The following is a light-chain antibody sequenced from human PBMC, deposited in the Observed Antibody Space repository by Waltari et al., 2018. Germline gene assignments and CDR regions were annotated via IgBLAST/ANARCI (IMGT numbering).Light chain of an antibody. J-gene: IGKJ4*01. Sequence: DIVMTQSPDSLAVSLGERATINCKSSQSVFYSHNSKNYLAWYQQKPGQPPKLLIYGASARESGVPDRFSGSGSGTDFTLTISNLQAADVAVYYCQQYYSTLVTFGGGTKVEI. CDR1: QSVFYSHNSKNY. CDR3: QQYYSTLVT. CDR2: GAS. V-gene: IGKV4-1*01.